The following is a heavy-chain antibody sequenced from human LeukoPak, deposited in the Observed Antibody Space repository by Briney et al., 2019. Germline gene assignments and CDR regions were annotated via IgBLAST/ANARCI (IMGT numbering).Heavy chain of an antibody. CDR3: ARGGLGGGSDAFDL. D-gene: IGHD3-16*01. CDR2: IHRNDGGT. CDR1: GYTFTDCL. Sequence: ASVKVSCKASGYTFTDCLLHWVRQAPGQGLGWMAWIHRNDGGTYSAQKFQGRVTTARDTSINTAYMELSGLTSDDTAVYYCARGGLGGGSDAFDLWGQGTMVIVSS. V-gene: IGHV1-2*02. J-gene: IGHJ3*01.